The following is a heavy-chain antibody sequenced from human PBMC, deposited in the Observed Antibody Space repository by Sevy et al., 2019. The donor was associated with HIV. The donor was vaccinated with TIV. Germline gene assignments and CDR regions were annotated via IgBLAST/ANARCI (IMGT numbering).Heavy chain of an antibody. CDR2: ISGSGGST. CDR3: AKKGFSGDFWSGYSYYYYGMDV. V-gene: IGHV3-23*01. J-gene: IGHJ6*02. D-gene: IGHD3-3*01. Sequence: GGSLRLSCAASGFTFSSYAMSWVRQAPGKGLEWVSAISGSGGSTYYADSVKGRFTISRDNSKNTLYLQMNSLRAEDTAVYYCAKKGFSGDFWSGYSYYYYGMDVWGQGTTVTVSS. CDR1: GFTFSSYA.